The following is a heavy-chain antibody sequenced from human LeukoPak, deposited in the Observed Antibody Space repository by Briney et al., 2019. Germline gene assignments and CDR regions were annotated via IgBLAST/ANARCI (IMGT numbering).Heavy chain of an antibody. CDR3: ARTTPRAQWLVEGFFDY. CDR2: IIPIFGTA. CDR1: GGTFSSYA. D-gene: IGHD6-19*01. Sequence: GASVKVSCKASGGTFSSYAISWVRQAPGQGLEWMGGIIPIFGTANYAQKFQGRVTITADESTSTAYMELSSLRSEDTAVYYCARTTPRAQWLVEGFFDYWGQGTLVTASS. V-gene: IGHV1-69*13. J-gene: IGHJ4*02.